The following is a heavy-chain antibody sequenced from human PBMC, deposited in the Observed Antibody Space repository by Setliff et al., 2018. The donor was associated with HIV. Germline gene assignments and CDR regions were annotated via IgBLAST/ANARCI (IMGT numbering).Heavy chain of an antibody. CDR3: AGSNLRRYGDPDWYFDL. D-gene: IGHD4-17*01. Sequence: GGSLRLSCEASGFTFSSYAMHWVRQAPGKGLEYVSVINNKGDSTYYADSVKGRFSISRDNSRNTLYLQMNSLRPEDTAVYYCAGSNLRRYGDPDWYFDLWGRGTLVTVSS. V-gene: IGHV3-64*02. CDR1: GFTFSSYA. CDR2: INNKGDST. J-gene: IGHJ2*01.